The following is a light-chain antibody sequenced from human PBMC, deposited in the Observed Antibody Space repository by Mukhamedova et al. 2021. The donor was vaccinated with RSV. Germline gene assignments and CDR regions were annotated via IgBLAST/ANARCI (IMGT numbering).Light chain of an antibody. J-gene: IGKJ4*01. V-gene: IGKV1-33*01. Sequence: WYQRRVHGKAPKLLIYDASKLETGVPSRFSGSGSRTDFTFTISSLQPEDIATYYCQQYDNLLTFGRGTKVESK. CDR2: DAS. CDR3: QQYDNLLT.